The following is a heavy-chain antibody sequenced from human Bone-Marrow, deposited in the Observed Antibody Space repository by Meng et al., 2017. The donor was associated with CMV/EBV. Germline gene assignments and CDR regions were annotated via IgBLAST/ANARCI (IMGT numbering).Heavy chain of an antibody. CDR1: GFRLSSYW. CDR2: SRNKANSYTT. J-gene: IGHJ4*02. Sequence: GESLKISCAASGFRLSSYWMSWVRQAPGKGLEWVARSRNKANSYTTEYAASVKGRFTISRDDSKNSLYLQMDSLKTEDTAVYYCVRVVAAALYDYWGRGTLVTVSS. V-gene: IGHV3-72*01. CDR3: VRVVAAALYDY. D-gene: IGHD1-26*01.